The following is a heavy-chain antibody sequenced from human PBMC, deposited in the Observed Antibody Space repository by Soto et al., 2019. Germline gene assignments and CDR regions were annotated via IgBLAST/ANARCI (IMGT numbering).Heavy chain of an antibody. CDR3: ARDRIAVAGFLDP. CDR2: INPSGGST. D-gene: IGHD6-19*01. CDR1: GYTFTSYY. V-gene: IGHV1-46*01. Sequence: SVKVSCKASGYTFTSYYMHWVRQAPGQGLEWMGIINPSGGSTSYAQKFQGRVTMTRDTSTSTVYMELSSLRSEDTAVYYCARDRIAVAGFLDPRGQGTLFRVS. J-gene: IGHJ5*02.